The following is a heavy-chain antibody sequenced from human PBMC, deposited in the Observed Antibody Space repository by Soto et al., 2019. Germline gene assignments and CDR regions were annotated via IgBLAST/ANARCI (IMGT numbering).Heavy chain of an antibody. Sequence: AASVKVSCKASGYTFTGYYMHWVRQAPGQGLEWMGWINPNSGGTNYAQKFQGRVTMTRDTSISTAYMELSRLRSDDTAVYYCAREDCSGGSCYNWFDPWGQGTLVTVLL. CDR2: INPNSGGT. CDR1: GYTFTGYY. V-gene: IGHV1-2*02. J-gene: IGHJ5*02. D-gene: IGHD2-15*01. CDR3: AREDCSGGSCYNWFDP.